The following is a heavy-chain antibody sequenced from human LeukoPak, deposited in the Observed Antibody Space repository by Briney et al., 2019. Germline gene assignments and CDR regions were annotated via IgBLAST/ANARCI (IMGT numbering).Heavy chain of an antibody. CDR1: GFTFSSYS. J-gene: IGHJ3*02. Sequence: GSRRLSCAASGFTFSSYSMNWVRQAPGKGLEWVSSISSSSSYIYYADSVKGRVTISRDYAKNSLYLQMNSLRAEDTAVYYCATDHGSGSWNYYAKPFDIWGRGAIVSPS. D-gene: IGHD3-10*01. V-gene: IGHV3-21*01. CDR3: ATDHGSGSWNYYAKPFDI. CDR2: ISSSSSYI.